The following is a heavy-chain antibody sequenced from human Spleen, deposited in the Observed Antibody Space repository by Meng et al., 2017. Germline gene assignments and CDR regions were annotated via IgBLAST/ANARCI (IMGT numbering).Heavy chain of an antibody. CDR3: AREGGGVAVAGITRGGEFDY. J-gene: IGHJ4*02. CDR2: MNPSSGDT. Sequence: ASVKVSCKASGYTFPDYWIHWVRRAPGQGLEWMGWMNPSSGDTFYAQKFQGRVTMTRDTPISTAYMALTRLRSGDTAEYYCAREGGGVAVAGITRGGEFDYWGQGTQVTVSS. V-gene: IGHV1-2*02. CDR1: GYTFPDYW. D-gene: IGHD6-19*01.